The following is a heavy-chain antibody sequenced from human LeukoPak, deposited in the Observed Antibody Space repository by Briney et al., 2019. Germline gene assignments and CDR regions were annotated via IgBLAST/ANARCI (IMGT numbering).Heavy chain of an antibody. CDR1: GYTFTSYG. Sequence: ASVRVSCKASGYTFTSYGISWLRQAPGHGLEWLGWISGYNGNTNYAQKFQGRVTMTTDTPTSTAYMDLRSLKSDDTAVYYCAVHDFYSGGYHFDYWGQGTLVSVSS. J-gene: IGHJ4*02. V-gene: IGHV1-18*01. CDR2: ISGYNGNT. CDR3: AVHDFYSGGYHFDY. D-gene: IGHD3-3*01.